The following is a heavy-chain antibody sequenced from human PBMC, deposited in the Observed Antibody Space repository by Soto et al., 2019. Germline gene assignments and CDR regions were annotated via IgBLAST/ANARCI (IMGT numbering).Heavy chain of an antibody. V-gene: IGHV4-59*08. CDR3: ARHLEVPFHGRTTFYYGLDV. CDR2: IYYSGST. Sequence: SETLSLTCTVSGGSISSYYLSWIRQPPGKGLEWIGYIYYSGSTNYSPSFQGQVTISADTSISTAYLQWNSLKASDTAMYYCARHLEVPFHGRTTFYYGLDVWGQGTTVTVSS. CDR1: GGSISSYY. J-gene: IGHJ6*02.